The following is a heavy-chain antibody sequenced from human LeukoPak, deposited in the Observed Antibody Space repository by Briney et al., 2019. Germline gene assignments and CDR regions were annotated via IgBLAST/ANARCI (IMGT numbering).Heavy chain of an antibody. CDR2: ISAYNGNT. J-gene: IGHJ3*02. V-gene: IGHV1-18*01. D-gene: IGHD4-23*01. Sequence: ASVKVSCKASGYTFTSCGISWVRQAPGQGLEWMGRISAYNGNTNYAQKLQGRVTMTTDTSTSTAYMELRSPRSDDTAVYYCARVLDYGGNSGAFDIWGQGTMVTVSS. CDR3: ARVLDYGGNSGAFDI. CDR1: GYTFTSCG.